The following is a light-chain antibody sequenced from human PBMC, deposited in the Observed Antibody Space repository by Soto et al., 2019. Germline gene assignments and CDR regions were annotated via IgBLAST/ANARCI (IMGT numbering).Light chain of an antibody. CDR3: QQYNNWPPHT. CDR1: QSVSSN. Sequence: EIVMTQSPATLSVSPGERATLSCRASQSVSSNLAWYQQKPGQAPRLLIYGASTRATGIPVRFSGSGSGTEFTLNISSLQSEDFAVYYCQQYNNWPPHTFGQGTKLEIK. V-gene: IGKV3-15*01. CDR2: GAS. J-gene: IGKJ2*01.